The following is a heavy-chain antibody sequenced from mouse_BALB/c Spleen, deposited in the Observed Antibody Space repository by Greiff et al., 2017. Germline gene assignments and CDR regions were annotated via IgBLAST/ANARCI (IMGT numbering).Heavy chain of an antibody. CDR3: ARVGGYDGFLAY. V-gene: IGHV5-6-5*01. CDR1: GFTFSSYA. CDR2: ISSGGST. Sequence: EVKLMESGGGLVKPGGSLKLSCAASGFTFSSYAMSWVRQTPEKRLEWVASISSGGSTYYPDSVKGRFTISRDNARNILYLQMSSLRSEDTAMYYCARVGGYDGFLAYWGQGTLVTVSA. D-gene: IGHD2-3*01. J-gene: IGHJ3*01.